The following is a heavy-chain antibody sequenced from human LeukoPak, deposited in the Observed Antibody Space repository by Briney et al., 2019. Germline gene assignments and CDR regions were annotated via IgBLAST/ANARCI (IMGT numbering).Heavy chain of an antibody. V-gene: IGHV3-23*01. CDR1: GFTFGDFT. J-gene: IGHJ4*02. Sequence: GGSLRLSCIGSGFTFGDFTMSWVRQVPGRSPEFVSSISDTGKVVFYRDSVRGRATVSRDNSRSTLYLQLSDVRGDDTAVYYCDSGEWWGPGTQVVVSS. CDR2: ISDTGKVV. D-gene: IGHD3-3*01. CDR3: DSGEW.